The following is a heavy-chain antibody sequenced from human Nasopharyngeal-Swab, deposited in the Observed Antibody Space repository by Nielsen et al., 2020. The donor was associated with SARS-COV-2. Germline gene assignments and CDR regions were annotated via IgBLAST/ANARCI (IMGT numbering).Heavy chain of an antibody. CDR1: GGSIISTSSY. CDR2: IHSTRST. Sequence: GSLRLSCTLSGGSIISTSSYWGWIRQPPGKGLEYIGSIHSTRSTSYNPSLKTRVTMSVDTSRDQFSLTLSSVTAADTAVYYCVRLDVSYGNKLFDQWGQGNLVTVAS. CDR3: VRLDVSYGNKLFDQ. J-gene: IGHJ5*02. D-gene: IGHD2/OR15-2a*01. V-gene: IGHV4-39*01.